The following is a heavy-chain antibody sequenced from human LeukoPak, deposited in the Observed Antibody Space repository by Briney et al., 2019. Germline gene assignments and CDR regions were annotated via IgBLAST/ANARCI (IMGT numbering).Heavy chain of an antibody. CDR2: INPNSGAT. CDR1: GYTFTGYY. CDR3: ATERGYTSSWARNPFDY. V-gene: IGHV1-2*02. Sequence: ASVEVSCKASGYTFTGYYIHWVRRTPGQRPEWMAWINPNSGATKYAQNFQGRVTVTRNTSITTAYMQLTSLRFDDTAVYYCATERGYTSSWARNPFDYWGQGTLVTVSS. D-gene: IGHD6-13*01. J-gene: IGHJ4*02.